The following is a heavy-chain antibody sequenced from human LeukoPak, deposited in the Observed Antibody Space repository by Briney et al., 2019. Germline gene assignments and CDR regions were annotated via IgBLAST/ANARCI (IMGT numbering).Heavy chain of an antibody. CDR2: LRYDGSNQ. Sequence: PGGSLRLSCAASGFTFSDYEMNWVRQAPGKGLEWVALLRYDGSNQYYADSAKGRFTISRDNSKNTLYLQLNSLRAEDTAVYYCAKSGVYCGGDCYFDHWGQGILVTVSS. J-gene: IGHJ4*02. CDR1: GFTFSDYE. CDR3: AKSGVYCGGDCYFDH. V-gene: IGHV3-30*02. D-gene: IGHD2-21*02.